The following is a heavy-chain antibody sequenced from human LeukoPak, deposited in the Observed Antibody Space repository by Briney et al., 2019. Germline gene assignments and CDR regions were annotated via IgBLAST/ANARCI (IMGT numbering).Heavy chain of an antibody. Sequence: GGSLRLSCAASGFTLSNAWMSWVRQAPGKGLEWVGRIKSKTDGGTTDYAAPVKGRFTISRDDSKNTLYLQMNSLRAEDTAIYYCAKTSRVNSAYDSPFDYWGQGTLVTVSS. CDR2: IKSKTDGGTT. V-gene: IGHV3-15*01. D-gene: IGHD5-12*01. CDR3: AKTSRVNSAYDSPFDY. CDR1: GFTLSNAW. J-gene: IGHJ4*02.